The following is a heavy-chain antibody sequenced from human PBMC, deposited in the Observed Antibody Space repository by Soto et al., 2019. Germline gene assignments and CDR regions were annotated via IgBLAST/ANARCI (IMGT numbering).Heavy chain of an antibody. J-gene: IGHJ4*02. D-gene: IGHD6-6*01. CDR3: ARLVAARWGLDY. CDR2: IYYSGST. Sequence: SETLCDTCTVSGGSISNSSYYWGWISQPPGKGLEWIGSIYYSGSTYYNPSLKSRVTISVDTSKNQFPLKLSSVTAADTAVYYCARLVAARWGLDYWGQGTLVTGSS. CDR1: GGSISNSSYY. V-gene: IGHV4-39*01.